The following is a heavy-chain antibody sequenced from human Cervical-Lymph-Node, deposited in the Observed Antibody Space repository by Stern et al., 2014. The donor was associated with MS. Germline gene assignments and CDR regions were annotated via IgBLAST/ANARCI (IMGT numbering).Heavy chain of an antibody. D-gene: IGHD2-15*01. CDR2: KKPRDGRT. Sequence: QVQLVQSGTEVKKPGASVKVSCKASGYTLTIYYIHWVRQAPGQGLEWMGVKKPRDGRTTYAQKFQGIVTMTSDSSTSTAYMELSSLRSDDTAVYYCASGGEVDGGDVWGQGTTVTVFS. V-gene: IGHV1-46*01. J-gene: IGHJ6*02. CDR1: GYTLTIYY. CDR3: ASGGEVDGGDV.